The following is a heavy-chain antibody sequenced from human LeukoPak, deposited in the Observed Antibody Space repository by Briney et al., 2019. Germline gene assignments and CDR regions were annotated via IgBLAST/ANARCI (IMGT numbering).Heavy chain of an antibody. D-gene: IGHD5-12*01. CDR2: ISGSGGST. J-gene: IGHJ3*02. Sequence: GGSLRLSCAASGFTFSSYAMSWVRQAPGKGLEWVSAISGSGGSTYYADSVKGRFTISRDNSKNTLYLQMNSLRAEDTAVYYCAKDLQWLRLEKITSDAFDIWGQGTMVTVSS. CDR3: AKDLQWLRLEKITSDAFDI. V-gene: IGHV3-23*01. CDR1: GFTFSSYA.